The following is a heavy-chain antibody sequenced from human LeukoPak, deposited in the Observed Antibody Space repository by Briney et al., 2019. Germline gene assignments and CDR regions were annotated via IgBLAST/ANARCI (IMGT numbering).Heavy chain of an antibody. CDR3: ARALWYYVSSGYAIGVYSDC. V-gene: IGHV3-48*01. D-gene: IGHD3-22*01. CDR1: GFTFSSYS. Sequence: GGSLRLSCVASGFTFSSYSMNWVRQAPGKGLEWVSYINTGSSTIYYADSVKGRFTISRDNAKNSLYLQMNSLRAEDTAVYYCARALWYYVSSGYAIGVYSDCWGQGTLVTVSS. CDR2: INTGSSTI. J-gene: IGHJ4*02.